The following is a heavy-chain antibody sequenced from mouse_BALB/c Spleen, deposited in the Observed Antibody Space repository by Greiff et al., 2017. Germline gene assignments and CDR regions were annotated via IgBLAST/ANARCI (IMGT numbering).Heavy chain of an antibody. V-gene: IGHV5-12-2*01. CDR1: GFTFSSYT. CDR2: ISNGGGST. J-gene: IGHJ2*01. D-gene: IGHD1-1*01. Sequence: EVKLVESGGGLVQPGGSLKLSCAASGFTFSSYTMSWVRQTPEKRLEWVAYISNGGGSTYYPDTVKGRFTISRDNAKNTLDLQMSSLKSEDTAKYYCARHTGYYFDYWGQGTTLTVSS. CDR3: ARHTGYYFDY.